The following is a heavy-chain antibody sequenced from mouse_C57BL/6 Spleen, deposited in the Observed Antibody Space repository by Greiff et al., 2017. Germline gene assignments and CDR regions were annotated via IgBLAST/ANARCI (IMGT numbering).Heavy chain of an antibody. CDR1: GYTFTSYW. CDR3: AREKLFAY. Sequence: QVQLQQPGAELVKPGASVKLSCKASGYTFTSYWMQWVKQRPGQGLEWIGEIDPSDSYTNYNQKFKGKATFAVDTSSSTAYMQLSSLTSEDSAVYYCAREKLFAYWGQGTLVTVSA. J-gene: IGHJ3*01. CDR2: IDPSDSYT. V-gene: IGHV1-50*01.